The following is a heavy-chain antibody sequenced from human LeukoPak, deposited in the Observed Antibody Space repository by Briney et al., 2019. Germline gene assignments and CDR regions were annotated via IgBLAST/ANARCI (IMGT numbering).Heavy chain of an antibody. V-gene: IGHV1-18*01. CDR2: ISAYNGNT. CDR1: GYTFTSYG. Sequence: ASVKLSCKASGYTFTSYGISWVRQAPGQGLESMGWISAYNGNTNYAQKLQGRVTMTTDTCTSTAYMGLRSLRSDDTAVYYCARERITIVGVVIYDYYGMDVWGQGTTVTVSS. CDR3: ARERITIVGVVIYDYYGMDV. J-gene: IGHJ6*02. D-gene: IGHD3-3*01.